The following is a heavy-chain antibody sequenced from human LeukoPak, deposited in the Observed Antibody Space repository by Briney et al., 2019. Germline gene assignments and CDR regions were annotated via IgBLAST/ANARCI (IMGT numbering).Heavy chain of an antibody. D-gene: IGHD6-19*01. CDR2: ISAYNGNT. CDR3: ASSSGWYHNNWFDP. CDR1: GYTFTSYG. Sequence: GASVKVSCKASGYTFTSYGISWVRQAPGQGLEWMGWISAYNGNTNYAQKLQGRVTMTTDTSTGTAYMELRSLRSDDTAVYYCASSSGWYHNNWFDPWRQGTLVTVSS. V-gene: IGHV1-18*01. J-gene: IGHJ5*02.